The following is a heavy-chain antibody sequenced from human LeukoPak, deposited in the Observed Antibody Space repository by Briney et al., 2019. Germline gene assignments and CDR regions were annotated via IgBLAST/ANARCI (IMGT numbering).Heavy chain of an antibody. V-gene: IGHV1-8*01. D-gene: IGHD3-22*01. CDR3: ARGRLDTSGYYYSFDD. CDR1: GYTFTSYD. J-gene: IGHJ4*02. CDR2: MNPNSANT. Sequence: ASVKVSCKASGYTFTSYDINWVRRATGQGLEWMGWMNPNSANTGYAQKFQGRVTMTRNTSISTAYMELSSLNSEDTAVYYCARGRLDTSGYYYSFDDWGQGTLVTVSS.